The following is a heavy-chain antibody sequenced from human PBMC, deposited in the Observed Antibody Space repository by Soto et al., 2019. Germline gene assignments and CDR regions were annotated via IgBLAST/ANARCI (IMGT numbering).Heavy chain of an antibody. J-gene: IGHJ3*02. CDR1: GFTFSSYA. V-gene: IGHV3-23*01. D-gene: IGHD2-15*01. Sequence: GGSLRLSCAASGFTFSSYAMSWVRQAPGKGLEWVSAISGSGGSTYYADSVKGRFTISRDNSKNTLYLQMNSLRAEDTAVYYCAKAGYCSGGSCYLDAFDIWGQGTMVTVSS. CDR2: ISGSGGST. CDR3: AKAGYCSGGSCYLDAFDI.